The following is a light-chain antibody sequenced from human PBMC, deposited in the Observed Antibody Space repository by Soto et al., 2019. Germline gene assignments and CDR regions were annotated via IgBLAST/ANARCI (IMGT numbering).Light chain of an antibody. Sequence: DIQLTQFPSTLSASVGDKVTITCRASESVNRWLAWYQQKPGKAPKLLIYKASTLENGVPSRFRGSGSGTXXXXXXSSXXXDDFATYYCHQYNSYSTFGGGTKV. CDR1: ESVNRW. CDR2: KAS. V-gene: IGKV1-5*03. J-gene: IGKJ4*01. CDR3: HQYNSYST.